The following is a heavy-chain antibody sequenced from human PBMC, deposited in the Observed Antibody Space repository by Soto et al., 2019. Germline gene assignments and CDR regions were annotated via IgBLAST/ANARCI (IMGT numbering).Heavy chain of an antibody. CDR3: ARDGTYSTGPLFDY. CDR1: GGTFSTYA. CDR2: IIPIFGTT. Sequence: QVQLVQSGAEVKKPGSSVKVSCKASGGTFSTYAISWVRQAPGQGLEWMGGIIPIFGTTNYAQKFQGRVTITADESTSTAYMELRSLRSDDTAVYYCARDGTYSTGPLFDYWGQGTLVTVSS. D-gene: IGHD6-13*01. V-gene: IGHV1-69*01. J-gene: IGHJ4*02.